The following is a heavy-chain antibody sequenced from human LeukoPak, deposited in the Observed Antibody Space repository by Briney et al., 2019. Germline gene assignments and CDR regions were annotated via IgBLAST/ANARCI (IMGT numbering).Heavy chain of an antibody. V-gene: IGHV4-39*07. Sequence: SETLSLTCTVSGGSISSSSYYWGWIRQPPGKGLEWIGSIYYSGSTYYNPSLKSRVTISVDTSKNQFSLKLSSVTAADTAVYYCARVTAFRVVLDAFDIWGEGTMVTVSS. J-gene: IGHJ3*02. D-gene: IGHD2-2*01. CDR3: ARVTAFRVVLDAFDI. CDR1: GGSISSSSYY. CDR2: IYYSGST.